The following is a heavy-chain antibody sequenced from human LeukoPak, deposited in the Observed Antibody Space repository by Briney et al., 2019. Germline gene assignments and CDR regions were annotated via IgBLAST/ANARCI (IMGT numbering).Heavy chain of an antibody. Sequence: LGGSLRHSRAPSGLPLREYYLSRIPEAPGKGAGWVSEFRSSGRTLYYADSVKARFTISRDNAEHFLSMHKNSLRAKDTAVFYCAKDRVASSGSSAGSIADWGQGTLVTVSS. D-gene: IGHD6-19*01. CDR2: FRSSGRTL. J-gene: IGHJ4*02. CDR3: AKDRVASSGSSAGSIAD. CDR1: GLPLREYY. V-gene: IGHV3-11*04.